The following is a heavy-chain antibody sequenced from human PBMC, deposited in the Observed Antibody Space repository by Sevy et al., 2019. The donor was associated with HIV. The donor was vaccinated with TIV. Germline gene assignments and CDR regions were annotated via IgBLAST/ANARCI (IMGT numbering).Heavy chain of an antibody. J-gene: IGHJ4*02. D-gene: IGHD7-27*01. CDR2: ISKSGGPT. CDR3: AREENRELGTIPLDS. V-gene: IGHV3-21*01. CDR1: GFPFSPHT. Sequence: GGSLGLPGQPPGFPFSPHTMTWVRKAPGKGLEGIQSISKSGGPTYFADPVRGRFTISRDNAKNSLFLEMHSLTDEDTAVYYCAREENRELGTIPLDSWGRGIQVTVSS.